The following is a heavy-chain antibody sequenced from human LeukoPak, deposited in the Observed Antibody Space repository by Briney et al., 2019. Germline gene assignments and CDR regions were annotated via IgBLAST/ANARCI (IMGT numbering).Heavy chain of an antibody. CDR3: ARAAAQDELGHFDY. CDR1: GATFSSYA. J-gene: IGHJ4*02. D-gene: IGHD7-27*01. CDR2: IIPIFGIA. Sequence: GASVNLSFNSSGATFSSYAISWVRQSTGQGLEWMGRIIPIFGIANYAQKYQGRVTITADNSTSTAYMELSSLRSEDTAVYYGARAAAQDELGHFDYWGQGTLVTVSS. V-gene: IGHV1-69*04.